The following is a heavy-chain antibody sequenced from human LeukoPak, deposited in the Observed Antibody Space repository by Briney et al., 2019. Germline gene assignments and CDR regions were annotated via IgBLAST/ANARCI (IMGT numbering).Heavy chain of an antibody. V-gene: IGHV3-33*01. J-gene: IGHJ3*02. Sequence: PGGSLRLSCAASGFTFNYYGMHWVRRAPGKGLEWVAVIWYDGSKKYYAHSVRGRFTIHRDNSKNTLYLQMNSQRAEDTAVYYCARGERYDSSGYWTHDAFDIWGQGTMVTVSS. CDR2: IWYDGSKK. D-gene: IGHD3-22*01. CDR3: ARGERYDSSGYWTHDAFDI. CDR1: GFTFNYYG.